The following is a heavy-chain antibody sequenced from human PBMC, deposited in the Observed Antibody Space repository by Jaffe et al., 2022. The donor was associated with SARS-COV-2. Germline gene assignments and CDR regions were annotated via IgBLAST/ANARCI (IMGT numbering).Heavy chain of an antibody. CDR2: INHSGST. CDR1: GGSFSGYY. CDR3: ARWSTRPPNQYYYYGMDV. Sequence: QVQLQQWGAGLLKPSETLSLTCAVYGGSFSGYYWSWIRQPPGKGLEWIGEINHSGSTNYNPSLKSRVTISVDTSKNQFSLKLSSVTAADTAVYYCARWSTRPPNQYYYYGMDVWGQGTTVTVSS. V-gene: IGHV4-34*01. J-gene: IGHJ6*02.